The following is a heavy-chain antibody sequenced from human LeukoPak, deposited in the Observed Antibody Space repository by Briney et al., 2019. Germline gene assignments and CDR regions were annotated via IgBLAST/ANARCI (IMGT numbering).Heavy chain of an antibody. CDR1: GGSISSYY. V-gene: IGHV4-4*07. D-gene: IGHD1-1*01. CDR3: GRDHGWKGNGFAP. Sequence: PSETLSLTCTVSGGSISSYYWSWIRQPAGKGLEWIGRIYTSGSTNYNPSLKSRVTMSVDTSKNQFSLKLSSVTAADTAVYYCGRDHGWKGNGFAPWAREPWSPSPQ. J-gene: IGHJ5*02. CDR2: IYTSGST.